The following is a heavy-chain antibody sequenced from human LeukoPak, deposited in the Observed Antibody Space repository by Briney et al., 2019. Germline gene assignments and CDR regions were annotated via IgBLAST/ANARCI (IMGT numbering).Heavy chain of an antibody. D-gene: IGHD6-19*01. CDR1: GGTFSSYA. CDR2: IIPIFGTA. V-gene: IGHV1-69*06. J-gene: IGHJ5*02. Sequence: SVNVSCTASGGTFSSYAISWVRQAPGQGLEWMGGIIPIFGTANYAQKFQGRVTITADKSTSTAYMELSSLRSEDTAVYYCARDGGYSSELYWFDPWGQGTLVTVSS. CDR3: ARDGGYSSELYWFDP.